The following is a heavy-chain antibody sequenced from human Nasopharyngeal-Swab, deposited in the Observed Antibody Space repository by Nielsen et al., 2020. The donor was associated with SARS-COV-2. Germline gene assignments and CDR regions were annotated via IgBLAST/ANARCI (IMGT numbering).Heavy chain of an antibody. CDR1: GFALNNFV. Sequence: GGSLRLSCAASGFALNNFVMQWIRQAPGKGLEWVAVVPSDGSKGQYADSVVGRFTFYRDNSRNMVHLQMNSLRDEDTAVYYCVREGGTSGRAGYFDYWGRGTLVTVSS. J-gene: IGHJ4*02. D-gene: IGHD2-2*01. CDR3: VREGGTSGRAGYFDY. V-gene: IGHV3-30-3*01. CDR2: VPSDGSKG.